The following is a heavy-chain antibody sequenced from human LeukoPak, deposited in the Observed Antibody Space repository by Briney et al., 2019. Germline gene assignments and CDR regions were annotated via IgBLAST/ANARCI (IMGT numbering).Heavy chain of an antibody. CDR3: ASALHYYDSGIDY. J-gene: IGHJ4*02. CDR2: INAGNGNT. CDR1: GYTFTSYA. V-gene: IGHV1-3*01. D-gene: IGHD3-22*01. Sequence: ASVKVSCKASGYTFTSYAMHWVRQAPGQRVEWMGWINAGNGNTKYSQKFQGRDTITRDTSASTAYMELSSLRSEDTAVYYCASALHYYDSGIDYWGQGTLVTVSS.